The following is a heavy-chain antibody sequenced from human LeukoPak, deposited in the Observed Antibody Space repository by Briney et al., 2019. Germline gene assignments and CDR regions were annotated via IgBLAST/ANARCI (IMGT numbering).Heavy chain of an antibody. Sequence: GGSLRLSCAASGFTFSNYAMSWVRRAPARGLEWVSSLRGDGETFYADSVKGRFTLSRDNPRNTVYLQLNNLRVEDTAVYYCAKASWVSSADAVLWGQGTLVTVSS. CDR1: GFTFSNYA. CDR3: AKASWVSSADAVL. V-gene: IGHV3-23*01. J-gene: IGHJ4*02. D-gene: IGHD3-16*01. CDR2: LRGDGET.